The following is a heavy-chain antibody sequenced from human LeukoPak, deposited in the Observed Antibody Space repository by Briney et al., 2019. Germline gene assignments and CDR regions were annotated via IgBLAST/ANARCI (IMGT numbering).Heavy chain of an antibody. CDR3: ASIGGTGTHDEAFDI. J-gene: IGHJ3*02. Sequence: ASVKVSCKASGYTFTDYYIHWVRQAPGQGLEWLGWINPNSGGTNYAQKFQGRVTMTRDTSISTAYMELSRLRSDDTAVYYCASIGGTGTHDEAFDIWGQGTMVTVSS. CDR2: INPNSGGT. V-gene: IGHV1-2*02. CDR1: GYTFTDYY. D-gene: IGHD1-1*01.